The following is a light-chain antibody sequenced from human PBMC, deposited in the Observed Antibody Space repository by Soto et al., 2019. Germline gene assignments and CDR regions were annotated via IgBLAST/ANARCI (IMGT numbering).Light chain of an antibody. V-gene: IGLV1-44*01. CDR3: AAWDDSLSGLM. J-gene: IGLJ3*02. CDR2: NDN. Sequence: QSVLTQPPSASGTPGQRVTISCSGSSSNIGSHTVNWYQQLPGTAPKVLIYNDNQRPSGVPYRFSGSKSGTSAALDISGPQSEDEADYYCAAWDDSLSGLMFGGGTQLTV. CDR1: SSNIGSHT.